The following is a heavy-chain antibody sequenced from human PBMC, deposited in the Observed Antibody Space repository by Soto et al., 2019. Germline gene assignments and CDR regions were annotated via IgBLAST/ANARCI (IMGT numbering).Heavy chain of an antibody. CDR3: ARSQGSSTSVEISYYYYYGMDV. Sequence: QVQLVQSGAEVKKPGSSVKVSCKASGGTFSSYAISWVRQAPGQGLEWMGGIIPISGTANYAQKFQGRVTITADESPSTAYMEQSSLRSEDTAVYYCARSQGSSTSVEISYYYYYGMDVWGQGTTVTVSS. V-gene: IGHV1-69*01. J-gene: IGHJ6*02. D-gene: IGHD2-2*01. CDR2: IIPISGTA. CDR1: GGTFSSYA.